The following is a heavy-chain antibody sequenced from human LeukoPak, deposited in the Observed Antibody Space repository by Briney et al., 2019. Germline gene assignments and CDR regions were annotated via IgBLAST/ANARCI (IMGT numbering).Heavy chain of an antibody. J-gene: IGHJ3*02. V-gene: IGHV3-7*01. CDR3: VKESDGFDI. CDR2: IKQDGSEK. CDR1: GFTFSSYW. Sequence: GGSLRLSCAASGFTFSSYWMSWVRQAPGKGLEWVANIKQDGSEKYYVDSVKGRFTISRDNAKNSLYLQMNSLRVEDTAVYYCVKESDGFDIWGQGTMVTVSS.